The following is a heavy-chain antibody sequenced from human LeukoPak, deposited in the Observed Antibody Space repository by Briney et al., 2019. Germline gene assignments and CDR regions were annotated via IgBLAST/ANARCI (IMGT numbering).Heavy chain of an antibody. V-gene: IGHV3-21*01. CDR2: ISSSSSYI. J-gene: IGHJ4*02. CDR3: ARETGDSFDY. CDR1: GFTFSSYN. Sequence: GGSLRLSCAASGFTFSSYNMNWVRQAPGKGLEWVSSISSSSSYIYYADSVKGRFTISRDNAKNSLYLQMNSLRAEDTAVYYCARETGDSFDYWGQGTLVTVSS.